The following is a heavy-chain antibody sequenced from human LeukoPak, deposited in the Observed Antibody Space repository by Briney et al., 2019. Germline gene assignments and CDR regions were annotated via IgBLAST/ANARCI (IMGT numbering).Heavy chain of an antibody. Sequence: AGGSLRLSCAASGFTFSSYAMSWVRQAPGKGLEWVSAISGSGGSTYYADSVKGRFTISRDNAKNTLYLQMNSLRAEDTAVYYCAKTYYYDSSGPREPTFDYWGQGTLVTVSS. CDR1: GFTFSSYA. CDR3: AKTYYYDSSGPREPTFDY. J-gene: IGHJ4*02. D-gene: IGHD3-22*01. V-gene: IGHV3-23*01. CDR2: ISGSGGST.